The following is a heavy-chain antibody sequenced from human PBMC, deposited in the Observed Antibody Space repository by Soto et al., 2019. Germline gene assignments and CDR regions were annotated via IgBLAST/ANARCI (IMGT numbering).Heavy chain of an antibody. J-gene: IGHJ4*02. D-gene: IGHD2-2*01. CDR1: GGSVSSGSYY. CDR2: IYYSGST. Sequence: SETLSLTCTVSGGSVSSGSYYWSWIRQPPGKGLEWIGYIYYSGSTNYNPSLKSRVTISVDTSKNQFSLKLSSVTAADTAVYYCARDSXGYCSSTSCYDHYYFDYWGQGTLVTVSS. CDR3: ARDSXGYCSSTSCYDHYYFDY. V-gene: IGHV4-61*01.